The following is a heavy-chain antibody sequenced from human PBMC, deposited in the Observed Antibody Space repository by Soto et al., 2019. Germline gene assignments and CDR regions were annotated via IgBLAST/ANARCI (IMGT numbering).Heavy chain of an antibody. CDR2: ISGSGGST. J-gene: IGHJ6*03. V-gene: IGHV3-23*01. D-gene: IGHD3-3*01. CDR1: GFTFSSYA. Sequence: EVQLLESGGGLVQPGGSLRLSCAASGFTFSSYAMSWVRQAPGKGLEWVSAISGSGGSTYYADSVKGRFTISRDNSKNTLYLQMNSLRDEDKAVFYCAKYGAGYDFWSGYYYYMDVWGKGTTVTVSS. CDR3: AKYGAGYDFWSGYYYYMDV.